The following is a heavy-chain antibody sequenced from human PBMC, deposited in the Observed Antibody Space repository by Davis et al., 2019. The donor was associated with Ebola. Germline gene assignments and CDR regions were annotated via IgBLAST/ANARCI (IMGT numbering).Heavy chain of an antibody. J-gene: IGHJ4*02. D-gene: IGHD2-8*01. Sequence: GSLRLSCTVSGGSISSSSYYWGWIRQPPGKGLEWIGSIYYSGSTYYNPSLKSRVTISVDTSKNQFSLKLSSVTAEDTAVYYCARQDIVLMDWGQGTLVTVSS. CDR1: GGSISSSSYY. CDR3: ARQDIVLMD. V-gene: IGHV4-39*01. CDR2: IYYSGST.